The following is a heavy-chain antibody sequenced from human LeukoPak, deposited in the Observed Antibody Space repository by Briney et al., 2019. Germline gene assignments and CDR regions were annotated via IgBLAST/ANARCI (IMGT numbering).Heavy chain of an antibody. V-gene: IGHV1-3*04. CDR2: INTDNGNT. J-gene: IGHJ4*02. CDR3: ARVGPWTYDSSGYAY. Sequence: ASVKVSCKASGYTFTTYSMHWVRQAPGQRLEWMGWINTDNGNTKYSQKFQGRVAITRDTSASTAHMELSSLRSEDTAMYYCARVGPWTYDSSGYAYWGQGTLVTVSS. D-gene: IGHD3-22*01. CDR1: GYTFTTYS.